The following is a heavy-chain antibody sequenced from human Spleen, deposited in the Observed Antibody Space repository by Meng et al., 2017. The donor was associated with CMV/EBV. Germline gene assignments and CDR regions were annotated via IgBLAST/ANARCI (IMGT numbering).Heavy chain of an antibody. CDR3: ARGGSYPDY. V-gene: IGHV4-59*11. Sequence: GSLRLSCTVSGGSISNHYWNWIRQPPGKGLEWIGYISYTGSTKYNPSLKSRVTISVDTSKNQFSLKLSSVTAADTAVYYCARGGSYPDYWGQGTLVTVSS. J-gene: IGHJ4*02. CDR1: GGSISNHY. CDR2: ISYTGST. D-gene: IGHD1-26*01.